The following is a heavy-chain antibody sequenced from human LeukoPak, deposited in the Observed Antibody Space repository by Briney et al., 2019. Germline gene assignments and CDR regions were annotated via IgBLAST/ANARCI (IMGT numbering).Heavy chain of an antibody. CDR2: IYHSGST. Sequence: SETLSLTCAVSGGFISSNNWWNWVRQPPGKGLEWVGEIYHSGSTNYNPSLESRVTISVDKSKNHFSLKLSSVTAADTAVYYCARKGPYYNSLTGYYKNGLDVWGKGTTVFVSS. J-gene: IGHJ6*04. CDR1: GGFISSNNW. CDR3: ARKGPYYNSLTGYYKNGLDV. D-gene: IGHD3-9*01. V-gene: IGHV4-4*02.